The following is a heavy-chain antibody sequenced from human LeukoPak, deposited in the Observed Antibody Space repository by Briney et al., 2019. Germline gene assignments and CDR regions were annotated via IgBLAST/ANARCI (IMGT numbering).Heavy chain of an antibody. CDR1: GFTFSSYS. J-gene: IGHJ4*02. Sequence: PGGSLRISCAASGFTFSSYSMNWGPQAPGKRLEWVGRIRSKTSSYATAYTASVKGRFTISRDDSKNTAYLQMNSLKTEDTAVYYCTVNYCSGGSCYMLWGQGTLVTVSS. CDR3: TVNYCSGGSCYML. CDR2: IRSKTSSYAT. D-gene: IGHD2-15*01. V-gene: IGHV3-73*01.